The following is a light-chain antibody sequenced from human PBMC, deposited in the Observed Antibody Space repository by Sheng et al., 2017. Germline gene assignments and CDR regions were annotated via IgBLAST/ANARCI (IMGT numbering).Light chain of an antibody. J-gene: IGKJ4*01. CDR2: GAS. Sequence: DIQMTQSPSTLSAAVGDRVTITCRASQTINTWLAWYQQKPGQPPRLLFYGASHRATGIPDRFSGSGSGTDFTLTISRLEPEDFAVYYCQPFGGGTKVEIK. CDR3: QP. V-gene: IGKV1-5*01. CDR1: QTINTW.